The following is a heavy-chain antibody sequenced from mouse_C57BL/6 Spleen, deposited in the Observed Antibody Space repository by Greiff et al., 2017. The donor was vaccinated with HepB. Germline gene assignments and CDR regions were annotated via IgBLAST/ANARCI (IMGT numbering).Heavy chain of an antibody. CDR2: IYPGDGDT. J-gene: IGHJ3*01. V-gene: IGHV1-82*01. CDR1: GYAFSSSW. D-gene: IGHD3-1*01. Sequence: VMLVESGPELVKPGASVKISCKASGYAFSSSWMNWVKQRPGKGLEWIGRIYPGDGDTNYNGKFKGKATLTADKSSSTAYMQLSSLTSEDSAVYFCARERGGSFAYWGQGTLVTVSA. CDR3: ARERGGSFAY.